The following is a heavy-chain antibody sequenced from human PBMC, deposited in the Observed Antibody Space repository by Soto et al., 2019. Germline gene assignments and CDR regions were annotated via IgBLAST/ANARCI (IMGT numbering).Heavy chain of an antibody. CDR2: ISPSSGDT. D-gene: IGHD4-17*01. CDR3: ARDLYCYGDSHY. Sequence: QVQLVQYGAEVKKPGASVKVSCKASGYTFTTYYFHWVRQAPGQGLEWMGVISPSSGDTGYAQKFQGRVIMTRDTSTSTLYMELSSLSYEDTAMYYCARDLYCYGDSHYWGQGTLVTVSS. J-gene: IGHJ4*02. V-gene: IGHV1-46*01. CDR1: GYTFTTYY.